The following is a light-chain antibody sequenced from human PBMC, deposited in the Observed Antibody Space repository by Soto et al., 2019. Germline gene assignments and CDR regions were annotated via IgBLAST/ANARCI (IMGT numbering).Light chain of an antibody. CDR3: QQRSVWPWT. Sequence: ELVLTESPATLSLSPGARSPLSRRASQSVNNYLAWYQQKPGQAPRLLIYDTSDRASGIPARFSGSGSGTDFTLTISSLEPEEFAVFYCQQRSVWPWTFGKGTKVDIK. CDR1: QSVNNY. V-gene: IGKV3-11*01. J-gene: IGKJ1*01. CDR2: DTS.